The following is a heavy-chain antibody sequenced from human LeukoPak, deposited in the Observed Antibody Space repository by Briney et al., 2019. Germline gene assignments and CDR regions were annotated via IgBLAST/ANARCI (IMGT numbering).Heavy chain of an antibody. D-gene: IGHD5-24*01. Sequence: SETLSLTCAVYGGSFSGYYWSWIRQPPGKGLEWIGEINHSGSTNYNPPLKSRVTISVDTSKNQFSLKLSSLTAADTAVYYCASRGAFDIWGQGTMVTVSS. CDR3: ASRGAFDI. V-gene: IGHV4-34*01. CDR2: INHSGST. J-gene: IGHJ3*02. CDR1: GGSFSGYY.